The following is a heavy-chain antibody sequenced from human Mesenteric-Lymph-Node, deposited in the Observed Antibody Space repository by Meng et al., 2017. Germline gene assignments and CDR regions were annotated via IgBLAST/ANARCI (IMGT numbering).Heavy chain of an antibody. J-gene: IGHJ4*02. Sequence: GESLKISCTASGFTFGDYAMSWVRQAPGKGLEWVGFIRSKAYGGTTEYAASVKGRFTISRDDSKSIAYLQMNSLKTEDTAVYYCTRSKDGYNFILDYWGQGTLVTVSS. D-gene: IGHD5-24*01. CDR1: GFTFGDYA. CDR3: TRSKDGYNFILDY. V-gene: IGHV3-49*04. CDR2: IRSKAYGGTT.